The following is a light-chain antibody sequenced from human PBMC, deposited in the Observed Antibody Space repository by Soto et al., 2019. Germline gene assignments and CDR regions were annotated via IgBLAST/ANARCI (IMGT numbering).Light chain of an antibody. J-gene: IGKJ1*01. CDR3: QQYNNWLWT. V-gene: IGKV3D-15*01. CDR2: DAS. CDR1: QTISSSY. Sequence: EVVLTQSPDTLSLSPGETATLSCRASQTISSSYLAWYQQKPGRAPRLLIYDASNRATGIPARFSGSGSGTEFTLTISSLQSEDFAVYYCQQYNNWLWTFGQGTKVDIK.